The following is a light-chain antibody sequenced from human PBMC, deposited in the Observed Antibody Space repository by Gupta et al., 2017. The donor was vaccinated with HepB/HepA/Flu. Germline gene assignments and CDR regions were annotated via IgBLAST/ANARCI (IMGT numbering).Light chain of an antibody. J-gene: IGKJ1*01. CDR1: QSIARY. Sequence: DIKMPQSPSSLSASLGDRVTITCRASQSIARYLNWYEKRPGKAPKLLISSASSLQSGVPSRFSGSGSGTEFSLTISSLRSEDSTTYYCQQGYTIPGTFGQGTKVEIK. CDR3: QQGYTIPGT. V-gene: IGKV1-39*01. CDR2: SAS.